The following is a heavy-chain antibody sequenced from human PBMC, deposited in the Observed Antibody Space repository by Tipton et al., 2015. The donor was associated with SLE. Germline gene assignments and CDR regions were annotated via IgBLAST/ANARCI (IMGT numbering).Heavy chain of an antibody. Sequence: TLSLTCTVSGGSISSYYWSWIRQPPGKGLEWIGYIYYSGSTYYNPSFKSRVTISVDTSKNQFSLKLSSVTAADTAVYYCARGLMGNFWSGYGHWYFDLWGRGTLVTVSS. CDR2: IYYSGST. D-gene: IGHD3-3*01. CDR3: ARGLMGNFWSGYGHWYFDL. J-gene: IGHJ2*01. CDR1: GGSISSYY. V-gene: IGHV4-59*08.